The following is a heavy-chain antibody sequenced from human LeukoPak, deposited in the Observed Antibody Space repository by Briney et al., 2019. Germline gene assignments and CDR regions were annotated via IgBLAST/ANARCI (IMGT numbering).Heavy chain of an antibody. V-gene: IGHV3-48*03. D-gene: IGHD2-2*01. CDR3: ARRASVVVPARYGMDV. Sequence: GGSLRLSCAASGFTFSSYEMNWVRQAPGKGLEWVSYISSSGSTIYYADSVKGRFTIPRDNAKNSLYLQMNSLRAEDTAVYYCARRASVVVPARYGMDVWGKGTTVTVSS. CDR1: GFTFSSYE. CDR2: ISSSGSTI. J-gene: IGHJ6*04.